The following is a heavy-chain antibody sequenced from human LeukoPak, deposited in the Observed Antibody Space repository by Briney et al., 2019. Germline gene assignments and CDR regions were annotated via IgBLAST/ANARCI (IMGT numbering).Heavy chain of an antibody. D-gene: IGHD3-9*01. CDR2: IWYDGSNK. Sequence: GRSLRLSCAAAGFTFNNYGMHWVRQAPGKGLEWMALIWYDGSNKYYADSVKGRFTISRDNSKNTLYPQMNSLRAEDTAAYYCSREYFDWSRNYYYGMDVWGQGTTVTVSS. CDR1: GFTFNNYG. J-gene: IGHJ6*02. V-gene: IGHV3-33*01. CDR3: SREYFDWSRNYYYGMDV.